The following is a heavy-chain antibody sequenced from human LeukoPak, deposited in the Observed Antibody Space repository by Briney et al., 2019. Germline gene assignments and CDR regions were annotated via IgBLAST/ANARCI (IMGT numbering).Heavy chain of an antibody. CDR3: AKGSGGSGNCYNHFDC. J-gene: IGHJ4*02. CDR1: GLSFNSCG. CDR2: ILSDGTNK. D-gene: IGHD3-10*01. Sequence: GGSLRLSCAAAGLSFNSCGMHWVRQAPGKGREWVAVILSDGTNKYYAESEESRLTISRENSKNALSLQMNSLRNEDTAVFYSAKGSGGSGNCYNHFDCWGQGTLVTVSS. V-gene: IGHV3-30*18.